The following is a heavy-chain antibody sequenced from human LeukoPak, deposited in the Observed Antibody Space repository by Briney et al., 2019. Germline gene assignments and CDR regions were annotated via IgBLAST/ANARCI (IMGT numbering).Heavy chain of an antibody. J-gene: IGHJ3*01. CDR1: GGTFSSYA. Sequence: GASVKVSCKASGGTFSSYAISWVRQVPGQGLQWMGGVSPIFGTASYGPNFQGRVTIAADESATTTYMELSSLKSEDTAVYYCVRPLTTSSSGWDDAFDVWGQGTMVTVSS. D-gene: IGHD2/OR15-2a*01. CDR2: VSPIFGTA. CDR3: VRPLTTSSSGWDDAFDV. V-gene: IGHV1-69*13.